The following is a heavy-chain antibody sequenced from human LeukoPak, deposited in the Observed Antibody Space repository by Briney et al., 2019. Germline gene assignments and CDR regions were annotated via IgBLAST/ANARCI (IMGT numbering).Heavy chain of an antibody. D-gene: IGHD6-19*01. CDR3: ARVRIAVAGRTWIDA. CDR1: GGTFRSYA. Sequence: SVKASFQASGGTFRSYAISGLRQAPGQGLEWMGGIILVFGTANYAQKSQGPVTITAHESTSTAYMELSSLRSEDTAVYYCARVRIAVAGRTWIDAGGQGCLVTVSA. V-gene: IGHV1-69*13. CDR2: IILVFGTA. J-gene: IGHJ5*02.